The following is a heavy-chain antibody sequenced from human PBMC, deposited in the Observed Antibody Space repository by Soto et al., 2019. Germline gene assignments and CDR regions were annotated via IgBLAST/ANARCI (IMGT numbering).Heavy chain of an antibody. Sequence: DVQLLETGGGLVQPGGSLRLSCATSGFTFSSYAMSWVRQAPGKGLEWVSAISSSGVSSYHAESVKGRFTISRDDSKNTLYLQMNSLRAEDTAIYYCAKEANPSTVNQDYDYWGQGTLVTVSS. CDR1: GFTFSSYA. D-gene: IGHD4-4*01. J-gene: IGHJ4*02. CDR2: ISSSGVSS. CDR3: AKEANPSTVNQDYDY. V-gene: IGHV3-23*01.